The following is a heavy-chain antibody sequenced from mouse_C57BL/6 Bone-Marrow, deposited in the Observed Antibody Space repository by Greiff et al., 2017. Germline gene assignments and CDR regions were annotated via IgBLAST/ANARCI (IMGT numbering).Heavy chain of an antibody. CDR1: GYTFTSYW. D-gene: IGHD2-4*01. CDR3: ARLDYDWFAY. V-gene: IGHV1-7*01. Sequence: VQGVESGAELAKPGASVKLSCKASGYTFTSYWMHWVKQRPGQGLEWIGYINPSSGYTKYNQKFKDKDTLTADKSSSTAYMQLSSLTYEDSAVYYCARLDYDWFAYWGQGTLVTVSA. CDR2: INPSSGYT. J-gene: IGHJ3*01.